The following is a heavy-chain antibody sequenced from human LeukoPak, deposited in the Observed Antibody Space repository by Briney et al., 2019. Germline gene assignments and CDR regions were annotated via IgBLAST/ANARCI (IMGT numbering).Heavy chain of an antibody. CDR3: AKDQGYSGYELFDS. CDR2: TSDSGGST. V-gene: IGHV3-23*01. D-gene: IGHD5-12*01. Sequence: GGSLRLSCAASGFTFSSYAMSWVRQAPGKGLEWVSTTSDSGGSTYYADSVKGRFTISRDNSKNTLFLQMNSLRAEDTAIYYCAKDQGYSGYELFDSWGQGTLVTVSS. CDR1: GFTFSSYA. J-gene: IGHJ4*02.